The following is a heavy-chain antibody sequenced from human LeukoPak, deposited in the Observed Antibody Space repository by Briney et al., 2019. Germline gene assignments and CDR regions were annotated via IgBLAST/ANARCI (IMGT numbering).Heavy chain of an antibody. D-gene: IGHD6-13*01. V-gene: IGHV3-74*01. CDR2: INSDGTGT. CDR1: GFTFSSHW. CDR3: AKDLGYSSPNHYYYGMDV. J-gene: IGHJ6*02. Sequence: PGGSLRLSCAASGFTFSSHWMHWVRQAPGKGLVWVSRINSDGTGTDYADSVKGRFTISRDNSKNTVYLQMNSLRAEDTAVYYCAKDLGYSSPNHYYYGMDVWGQGTTVTVSS.